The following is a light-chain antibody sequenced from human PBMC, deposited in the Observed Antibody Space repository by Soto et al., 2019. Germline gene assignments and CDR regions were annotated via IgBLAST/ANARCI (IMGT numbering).Light chain of an antibody. CDR2: EVS. CDR1: SSDVGGYNY. Sequence: QSVLTQPASVSGSPGQSITISCTGTSSDVGGYNYVSWYQQHPGKAPKLMIYEVSNRPSGVSNRFSGSESGNTASLTISGLQAEDEADYYCSSYTSSSTLWVFGTGTKLTVL. CDR3: SSYTSSSTLWV. J-gene: IGLJ1*01. V-gene: IGLV2-14*01.